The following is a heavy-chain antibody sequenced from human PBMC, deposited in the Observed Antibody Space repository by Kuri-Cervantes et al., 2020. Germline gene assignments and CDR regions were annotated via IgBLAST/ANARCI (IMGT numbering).Heavy chain of an antibody. CDR2: INHSGST. J-gene: IGHJ6*02. D-gene: IGHD5-18*01. Sequence: SETLSLTCAVYGGSFSGYYWSWIRQPPGKGLEWIGEINHSGSTNYNPSLKSRVTISVDTSKNLFSLRLSSVTAADAAVYYCERNAAFVRGGMDVWGQGTTVTVSS. CDR3: ERNAAFVRGGMDV. CDR1: GGSFSGYY. V-gene: IGHV4-34*01.